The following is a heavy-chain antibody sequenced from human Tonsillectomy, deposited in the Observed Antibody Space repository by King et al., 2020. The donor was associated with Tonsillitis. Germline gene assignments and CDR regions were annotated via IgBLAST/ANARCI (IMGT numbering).Heavy chain of an antibody. CDR2: INHSGST. J-gene: IGHJ2*01. CDR3: ARGPWGSSWYQALWYFDL. V-gene: IGHV4-34*01. CDR1: GGSFSGYY. Sequence: VQLQQWGAGLLKPSETLSLTCAVYGGSFSGYYWSWIRQPPGKGLEWIGEINHSGSTNYNPSLKSRVTISVDTSKNQFSLKLSSVTAADTAVYYCARGPWGSSWYQALWYFDLWGRGTLVTVSS. D-gene: IGHD6-13*01.